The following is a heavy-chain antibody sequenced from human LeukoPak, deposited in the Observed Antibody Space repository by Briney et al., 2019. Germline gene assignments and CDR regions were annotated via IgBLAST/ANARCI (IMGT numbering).Heavy chain of an antibody. D-gene: IGHD3-10*01. CDR2: IIPIFGTA. V-gene: IGHV1-69*06. Sequence: SVKVSCKASGYTFTSYAMNWVRQAPGQGLEWMGWIIPIFGTANYAQKFQGRVTITADKSTSTAYMELSSLRSEDTAVYYCAGTLDYFQDHCIWGQGTMVTVSS. J-gene: IGHJ3*02. CDR1: GYTFTSYA. CDR3: AGTLDYFQDHCI.